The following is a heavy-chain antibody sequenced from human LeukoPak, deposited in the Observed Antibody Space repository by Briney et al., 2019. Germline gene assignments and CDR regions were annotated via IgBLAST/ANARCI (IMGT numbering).Heavy chain of an antibody. D-gene: IGHD1-20*01. CDR1: GYTFTSYG. Sequence: ASVKVSCKASGYTFTSYGITWVRQAPGQGLEWMGWISLYNGNTNYAQKLQGRVTMTTDTSTSTAYMELRSLRSDDTAVYYCARVITETVKYYFDYWGQGTLVTVSS. CDR2: ISLYNGNT. V-gene: IGHV1-18*01. CDR3: ARVITETVKYYFDY. J-gene: IGHJ4*02.